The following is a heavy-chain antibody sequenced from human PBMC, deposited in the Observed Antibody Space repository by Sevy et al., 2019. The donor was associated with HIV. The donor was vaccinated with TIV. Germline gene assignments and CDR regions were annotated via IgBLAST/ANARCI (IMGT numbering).Heavy chain of an antibody. J-gene: IGHJ4*02. V-gene: IGHV4-34*01. CDR1: GGSFSGYY. Sequence: SETLSLTCAVYGGSFSGYYWSWIRQPPGKGLEWIGEINHSGSTNYNPSLKSRVTISVDTSKNQFSLKLGSVTAADTAVYYCARASYGGKPLDYWGQGTLVTVSS. CDR2: INHSGST. CDR3: ARASYGGKPLDY. D-gene: IGHD4-17*01.